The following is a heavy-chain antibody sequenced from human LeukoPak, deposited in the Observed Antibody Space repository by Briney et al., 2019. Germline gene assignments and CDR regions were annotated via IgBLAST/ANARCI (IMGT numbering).Heavy chain of an antibody. D-gene: IGHD3-10*02. CDR2: ISSSSSYI. Sequence: PGGSLRLSCAASGFTFSTYWMHWVRQAPGKGLVWVSLISSSSSYIYYADSLKGRFTISRDNAKNSLYLQMNSLRAEDTAVYYCARGTMFPYYFDYWAQGTLVTVSS. CDR1: GFTFSTYW. CDR3: ARGTMFPYYFDY. J-gene: IGHJ4*02. V-gene: IGHV3-21*01.